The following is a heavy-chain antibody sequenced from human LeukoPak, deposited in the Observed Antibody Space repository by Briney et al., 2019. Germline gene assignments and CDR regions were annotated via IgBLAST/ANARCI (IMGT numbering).Heavy chain of an antibody. D-gene: IGHD3-22*01. CDR2: INPSGGST. Sequence: ASVKVSCKASGYTFTSYYMHWVRQAPGQGLEWMGIINPSGGSTSYAQKFQGRVTMTRDTSTSTVYMELSSLRSEDTAAYYCARSHYDSSAYRGAFDIWGQGTMVTVSS. V-gene: IGHV1-46*01. J-gene: IGHJ3*02. CDR1: GYTFTSYY. CDR3: ARSHYDSSAYRGAFDI.